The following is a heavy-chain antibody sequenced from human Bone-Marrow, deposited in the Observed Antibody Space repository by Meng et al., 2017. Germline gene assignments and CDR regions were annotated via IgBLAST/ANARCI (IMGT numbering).Heavy chain of an antibody. D-gene: IGHD3-9*01. J-gene: IGHJ4*02. CDR1: GFTFSSYD. V-gene: IGHV3-13*01. CDR2: IGTAGDT. CDR3: ARKRFDPDY. Sequence: GESLKISCAASGFTFSSYDMHWVRQATGKGLEWVSAIGTAGDTYYPGSVKGRFTISRDNAKNSLYLQMNSLRAEDTAVYYCARKRFDPDYWGQGTLVTVSS.